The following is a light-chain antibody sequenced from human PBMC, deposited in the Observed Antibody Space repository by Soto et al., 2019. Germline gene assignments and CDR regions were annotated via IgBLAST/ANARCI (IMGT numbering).Light chain of an antibody. CDR3: SSYTTSSTV. CDR2: DVS. Sequence: QSVLTQPASVSGSPGQSITITCTGTSSDVGGYNYVSWFQQHPGKAPKLMIYDVSNRPSGVPYRFSGSKSGNTASLTISGLQAEDEADYYCSSYTTSSTVFGGGTKLTV. CDR1: SSDVGGYNY. J-gene: IGLJ3*02. V-gene: IGLV2-14*03.